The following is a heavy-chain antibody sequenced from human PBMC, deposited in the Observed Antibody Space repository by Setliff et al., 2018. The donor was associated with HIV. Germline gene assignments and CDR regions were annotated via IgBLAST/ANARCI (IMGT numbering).Heavy chain of an antibody. V-gene: IGHV4-59*02. CDR3: ARGRAYMDV. D-gene: IGHD3-10*01. CDR2: FYYSGST. CDR1: GGSVTSYY. Sequence: SETLSLTCTVSGGSVTSYYWSWIRQPPGKGLEWLGNFYYSGSTHYNPSLRSRVTISLDTSKSALDTSKSLFSLKLSSVTAADTAVYYCARGRAYMDVWGKGTTVTVSS. J-gene: IGHJ6*03.